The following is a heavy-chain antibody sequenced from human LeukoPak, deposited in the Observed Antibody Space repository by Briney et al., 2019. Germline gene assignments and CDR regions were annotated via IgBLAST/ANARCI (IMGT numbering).Heavy chain of an antibody. Sequence: GASVKVSCKASGYTFTGYYMHWVRQAPGQGLEWMGWINPNSGGTNYAQKFQGRVTMTRDTSISTAYMELRSLRSDDTAVYYCARAVVGVTTGRPYFDYWGQGTLVTVSS. CDR3: ARAVVGVTTGRPYFDY. CDR1: GYTFTGYY. J-gene: IGHJ4*02. D-gene: IGHD4-17*01. V-gene: IGHV1-2*02. CDR2: INPNSGGT.